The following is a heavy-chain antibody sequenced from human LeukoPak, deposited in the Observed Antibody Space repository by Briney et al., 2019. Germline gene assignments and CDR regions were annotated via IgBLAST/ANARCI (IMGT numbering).Heavy chain of an antibody. J-gene: IGHJ4*02. CDR1: GYTFTSYG. V-gene: IGHV1-18*01. CDR2: ISAYNGNT. CDR3: ARDPGYYGSGSYYKCPFDY. D-gene: IGHD3-10*01. Sequence: GASVKFSSKVSGYTFTSYGISWVRQAPGQGLDWIGWISAYNGNTKYAQKLQGRVTMTTDTSTSTAYMELRSLRSDDSAVYYCARDPGYYGSGSYYKCPFDYWGQGTLVTVSS.